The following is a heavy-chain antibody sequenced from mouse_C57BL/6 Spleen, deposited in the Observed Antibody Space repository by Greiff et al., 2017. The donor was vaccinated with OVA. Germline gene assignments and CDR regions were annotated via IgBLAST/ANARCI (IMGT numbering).Heavy chain of an antibody. Sequence: EVQLQQSGPVLVKPGASVKMSCKASGYTFTDYYMNWVKQSHGKSLEWIGVINPYNGGTSYNQKFKGKATLTVDKSSSTAYMELNSLTSEDSAVSYCSRGDGSRDFDYWGQGTTLTVSS. V-gene: IGHV1-19*01. J-gene: IGHJ2*01. D-gene: IGHD1-1*01. CDR1: GYTFTDYY. CDR3: SRGDGSRDFDY. CDR2: INPYNGGT.